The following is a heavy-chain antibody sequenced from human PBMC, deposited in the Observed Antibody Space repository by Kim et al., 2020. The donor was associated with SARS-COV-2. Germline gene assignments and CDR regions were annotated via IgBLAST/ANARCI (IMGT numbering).Heavy chain of an antibody. CDR1: GFTFYNAW. V-gene: IGHV3-15*01. J-gene: IGHJ4*02. CDR3: TTGSLFLKTGAEDY. CDR2: IKGRGYDGAV. D-gene: IGHD2-21*01. Sequence: GGSLRLSCAASGFTFYNAWMNWIRQAPGKGPEWLGRIKGRGYDGAVNYAARVKGRFTISRDDSKNTLYLQMNSLKTEDTGVYFCTTGSLFLKTGAEDYWGQGTLVTVSS.